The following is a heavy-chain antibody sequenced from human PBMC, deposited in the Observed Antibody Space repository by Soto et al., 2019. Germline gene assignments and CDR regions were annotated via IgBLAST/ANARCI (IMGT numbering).Heavy chain of an antibody. CDR1: GYSFTSYW. D-gene: IGHD2-2*01. V-gene: IGHV5-51*01. J-gene: IGHJ6*02. CDR2: IYPGDSDT. CDR3: ARSRGKYDCSSTSCPLQNYYYGMDV. Sequence: GESLKISCKGSGYSFTSYWIGWVRQMPGKGLEWMGIIYPGDSDTRYSPSFQGQVTISADKSISTAYLQWSSLKASDTAMYYCARSRGKYDCSSTSCPLQNYYYGMDVWGQGTTVTVSS.